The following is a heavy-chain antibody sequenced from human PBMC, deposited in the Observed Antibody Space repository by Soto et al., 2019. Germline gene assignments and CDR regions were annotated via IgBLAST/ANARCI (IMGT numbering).Heavy chain of an antibody. J-gene: IGHJ5*02. CDR3: ARDPKGYYPYNWFDP. Sequence: KTSETLSLTCTVSGGSVSSGSYYWSWIRQPPGKGLEWIGNIYYSGSTNYNPSLKSRVTISVDTSKNQFSLKLSSVTAADTAVYYCARDPKGYYPYNWFDPWGQGTLVTVSS. CDR1: GGSVSSGSYY. CDR2: IYYSGST. V-gene: IGHV4-61*01. D-gene: IGHD3-22*01.